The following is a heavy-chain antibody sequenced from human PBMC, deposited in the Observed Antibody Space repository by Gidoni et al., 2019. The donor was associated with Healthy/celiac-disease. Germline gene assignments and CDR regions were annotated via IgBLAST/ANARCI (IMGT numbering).Heavy chain of an antibody. J-gene: IGHJ4*02. Sequence: QLQLQESCPGLVKPSATLSLTCTVSGGSISSSSYYWGWIRQPPGKWLAWIGSIYYSGSTYYNPSLKSRVTISVDTSKNQFSLKLSSVTAADTAVYYCARGASPLQWLVTDWGQGTLVTVSS. V-gene: IGHV4-39*01. CDR3: ARGASPLQWLVTD. D-gene: IGHD6-19*01. CDR1: GGSISSSSYY. CDR2: IYYSGST.